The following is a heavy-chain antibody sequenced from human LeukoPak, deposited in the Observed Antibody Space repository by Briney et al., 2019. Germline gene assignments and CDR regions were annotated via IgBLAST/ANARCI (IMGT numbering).Heavy chain of an antibody. D-gene: IGHD3-22*01. Sequence: ASETLSLTCAVYGGSFSGYYWSWIRQPPGKGLEWIGEINHSGSTNYNPSLKSRVTISVDTSKNQFSLKLSSVTAADTAVYYCARVSNSGYDSRGAFDIWGQGTMVTLSS. CDR1: GGSFSGYY. V-gene: IGHV4-34*01. CDR3: ARVSNSGYDSRGAFDI. J-gene: IGHJ3*02. CDR2: INHSGST.